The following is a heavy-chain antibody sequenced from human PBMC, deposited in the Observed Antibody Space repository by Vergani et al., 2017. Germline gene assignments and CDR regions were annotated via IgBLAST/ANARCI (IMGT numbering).Heavy chain of an antibody. Sequence: QVQLVESGAEVKKPGASVKVSCKASGYTFTSYDINWVRQATGQGLEWMGRIIPILGIANYAQKFQGRVTITADKSTSTAYMELSSLRSEDTAVYYCAEGLTTVTTAWSPRTYGMDVWGQGTTVTVSS. J-gene: IGHJ6*02. CDR3: AEGLTTVTTAWSPRTYGMDV. D-gene: IGHD4-17*01. CDR2: IIPILGIA. V-gene: IGHV1-69*09. CDR1: GYTFTSYD.